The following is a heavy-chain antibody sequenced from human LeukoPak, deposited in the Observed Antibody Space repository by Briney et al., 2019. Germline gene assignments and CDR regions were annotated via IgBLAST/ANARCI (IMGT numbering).Heavy chain of an antibody. D-gene: IGHD2-21*02. V-gene: IGHV3-74*01. CDR3: ARAYCGGDCYSPFHYYYYMDV. CDR2: INSDGSST. CDR1: GFTFSSYW. Sequence: PGGSLRLSCAASGFTFSSYWMHWVRQAPGKGLVWVSRINSDGSSTSYADSVKGRFTISRDNAKNTLYLQMNSLRAEDTAVYYCARAYCGGDCYSPFHYYYYMDVWGKGTTVTVSS. J-gene: IGHJ6*03.